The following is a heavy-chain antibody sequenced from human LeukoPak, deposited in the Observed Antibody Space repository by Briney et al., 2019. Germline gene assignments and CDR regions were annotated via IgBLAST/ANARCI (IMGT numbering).Heavy chain of an antibody. Sequence: SETLSLTCTVSGGSISSYYWSWIQQPPGKGLEWIGYIYYSGSTNYNPSLKSRVTISVDTSKNQFSLKLSSVTAADTAVYYCARLADSSSWYSWFDYWGQGTLVTVSS. D-gene: IGHD6-13*01. CDR3: ARLADSSSWYSWFDY. CDR2: IYYSGST. J-gene: IGHJ4*02. CDR1: GGSISSYY. V-gene: IGHV4-59*08.